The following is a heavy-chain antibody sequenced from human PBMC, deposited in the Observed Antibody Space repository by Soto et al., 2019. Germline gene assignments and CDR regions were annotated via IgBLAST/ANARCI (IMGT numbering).Heavy chain of an antibody. CDR3: ARRQYYYDSSGYYNYYYYGMDV. V-gene: IGHV3-33*01. J-gene: IGHJ6*02. CDR2: IWYDGSNK. D-gene: IGHD3-22*01. CDR1: GFTFSSYG. Sequence: QVQLVESGGGVVQPGRSLRLSCAASGFTFSSYGMHWVRQAPGKGLEWVAVIWYDGSNKYYADSVKGRFTISRDNSKNXLYRQXXSLSVEDTAVYYCARRQYYYDSSGYYNYYYYGMDVWGQGTTVTVSS.